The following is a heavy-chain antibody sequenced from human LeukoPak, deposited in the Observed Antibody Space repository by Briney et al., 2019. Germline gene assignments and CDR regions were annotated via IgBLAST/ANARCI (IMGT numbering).Heavy chain of an antibody. CDR1: GFTFSSYS. Sequence: GGSLRLSCAASGFTFSSYSMNWVRQAPGKGLEWVSSISTSSHYIYYADSVKGRFTISRDNAKNSLYLQMDSLRVEDTAVYYCARDWGLQYDYWGQGTLVTVSS. CDR3: ARDWGLQYDY. D-gene: IGHD5-24*01. CDR2: ISTSSHYI. V-gene: IGHV3-21*01. J-gene: IGHJ4*02.